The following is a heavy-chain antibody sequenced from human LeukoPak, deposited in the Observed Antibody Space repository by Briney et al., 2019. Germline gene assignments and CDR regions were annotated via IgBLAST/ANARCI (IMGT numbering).Heavy chain of an antibody. D-gene: IGHD6-19*01. Sequence: GGSPRLSCAASGFSFSSYYMSWVRQAPGKGLEWVALINPDGNERYYVDSVKGRFTISRDNARNSLYLQMDSLRDDDTAMYFCTRDLAAVPGPRMDVWGQGTTVIVSS. CDR1: GFSFSSYY. CDR2: INPDGNER. CDR3: TRDLAAVPGPRMDV. J-gene: IGHJ6*02. V-gene: IGHV3-7*03.